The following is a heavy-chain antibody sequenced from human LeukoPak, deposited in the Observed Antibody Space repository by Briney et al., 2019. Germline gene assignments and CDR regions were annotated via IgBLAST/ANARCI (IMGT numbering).Heavy chain of an antibody. Sequence: ASQTLSLTCTVSGGSISSGDYYWSWIRQPPGKGLEWIGYIYYSGSTYYNPSLKSRVTISVDTSKNQFSLKLSSVTAADTAVYYCARSSSWFYYFDYWGQGTLVTVPS. D-gene: IGHD6-13*01. CDR3: ARSSSWFYYFDY. J-gene: IGHJ4*02. CDR2: IYYSGST. CDR1: GGSISSGDYY. V-gene: IGHV4-30-4*01.